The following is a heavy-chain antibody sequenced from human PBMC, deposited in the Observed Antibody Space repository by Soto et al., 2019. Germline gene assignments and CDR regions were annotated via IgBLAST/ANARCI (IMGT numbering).Heavy chain of an antibody. CDR1: GDTFTSYY. CDR2: IHPHGGST. Sequence: ASVKVSCKAPGDTFTSYYLNWVRQAPGQGLEWMGVIHPHGGSTKYAQKFQGRVTMTRDTSRSTVYMELRSLRSDDTAIYYCARSSGGNFGIIIEGSNWFDPWGQGTLGTVSS. V-gene: IGHV1-46*01. CDR3: ARSSGGNFGIIIEGSNWFDP. J-gene: IGHJ5*02. D-gene: IGHD3-3*01.